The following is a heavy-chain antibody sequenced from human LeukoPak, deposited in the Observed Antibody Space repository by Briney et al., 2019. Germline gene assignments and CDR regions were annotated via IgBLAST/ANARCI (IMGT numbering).Heavy chain of an antibody. D-gene: IGHD3-10*01. J-gene: IGHJ4*02. CDR1: GGTFSNYA. CDR3: ARGAWFGELGKYYFDY. CDR2: IIPIFGTT. V-gene: IGHV1-69*05. Sequence: SVKVSCKASGGTFSNYAVSWVRQAPGQGLEWMGGIIPIFGTTNYAQKFQDRVTIVTDKSTSTAYMDLSSLRSDDTAVYYCARGAWFGELGKYYFDYWGQGTPVTVSS.